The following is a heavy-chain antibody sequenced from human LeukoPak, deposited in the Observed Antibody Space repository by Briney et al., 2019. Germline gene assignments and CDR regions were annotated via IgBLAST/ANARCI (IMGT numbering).Heavy chain of an antibody. V-gene: IGHV3-48*04. Sequence: PGGSLRLSCAASGFTFSSYNMNGVRQAPGKGLEWVSEISGSGTTTYYADSVKGRFTISRDNTKNSLYLQMNSLRAEDTAVYYCAVRFDYWGQGILVTVSS. J-gene: IGHJ4*02. CDR3: AVRFDY. D-gene: IGHD3-16*02. CDR2: ISGSGTTT. CDR1: GFTFSSYN.